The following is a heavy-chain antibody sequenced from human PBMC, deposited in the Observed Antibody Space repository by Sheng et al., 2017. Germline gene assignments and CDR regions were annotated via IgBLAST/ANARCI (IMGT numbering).Heavy chain of an antibody. D-gene: IGHD3-9*01. V-gene: IGHV3-30*04. Sequence: QVQLVESGGGVVQPGRSLRLSCAASGFTFSSYAMHWVRQAPGKGLEWVAVISYDGSNKYYADSVKGRFTISRDNSKNTLYLQMNSLRAEDTAVYYCARDRPSYPSYYDILTGYPCYWGQGTLVTVSS. J-gene: IGHJ4*02. CDR2: ISYDGSNK. CDR3: ARDRPSYPSYYDILTGYPCY. CDR1: GFTFSSYA.